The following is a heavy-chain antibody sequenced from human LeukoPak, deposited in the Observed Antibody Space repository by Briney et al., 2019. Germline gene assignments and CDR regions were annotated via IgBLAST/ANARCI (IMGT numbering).Heavy chain of an antibody. CDR2: INHSGST. Sequence: PGGSLRLSCAASGFTFSSYAMSWVRQPPGKGLEWIGEINHSGSTNYNPSLKSRVTISVDTSKNQFSLKLSSVTAADTAVYYCARGAAPGYYYYYYGMDVWGQGTTVTVSS. D-gene: IGHD6-13*01. V-gene: IGHV4-34*01. CDR3: ARGAAPGYYYYYYGMDV. CDR1: GFTFSSYA. J-gene: IGHJ6*02.